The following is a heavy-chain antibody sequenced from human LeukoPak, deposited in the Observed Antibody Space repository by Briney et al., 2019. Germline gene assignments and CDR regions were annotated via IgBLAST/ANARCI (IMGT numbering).Heavy chain of an antibody. CDR2: INPNSGGT. CDR1: GYTFTGYY. J-gene: IGHJ4*02. CDR3: ARDLWYSSSSSPLDY. Sequence: ASVTVSCKASGYTFTGYYMHWVRQAPGQGLEWMGWINPNSGGTNYAQKLQGRVTMTRDTSISTAYMELSRLRSDDTAVYYCARDLWYSSSSSPLDYWGQGTLVTVSS. V-gene: IGHV1-2*02. D-gene: IGHD6-6*01.